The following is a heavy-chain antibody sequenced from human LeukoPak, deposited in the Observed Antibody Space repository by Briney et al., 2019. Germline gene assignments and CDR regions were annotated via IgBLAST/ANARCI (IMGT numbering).Heavy chain of an antibody. CDR1: GNSISSGDNY. V-gene: IGHV4-61*02. J-gene: IGHJ4*02. Sequence: SQTLSLTCTVSGNSISSGDNYWSWIRQPAGKGLEWIGRIYTSGSTNYNPSLKSRVTISGDTSKNQFSLRLSSVTAADTAVYYCARASYSYDINGWVPFDYWGQGTLVTASS. D-gene: IGHD3-22*01. CDR3: ARASYSYDINGWVPFDY. CDR2: IYTSGST.